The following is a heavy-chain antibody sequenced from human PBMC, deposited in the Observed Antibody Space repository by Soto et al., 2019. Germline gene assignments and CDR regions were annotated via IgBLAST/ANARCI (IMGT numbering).Heavy chain of an antibody. CDR1: GGTFSSYA. CDR2: IIPIFCTA. Sequence: QVQLVQSGAEVKKPGSSVKVSCKASGGTFSSYAISWVRQAPGQGLEWMGGIIPIFCTANYAQKLQGRVTITADESTSTAYMELSSLRSEDTAVYYCARGRYDFWSGYHYYYYGMDVWGQGTTVTVSS. D-gene: IGHD3-3*01. CDR3: ARGRYDFWSGYHYYYYGMDV. V-gene: IGHV1-69*01. J-gene: IGHJ6*02.